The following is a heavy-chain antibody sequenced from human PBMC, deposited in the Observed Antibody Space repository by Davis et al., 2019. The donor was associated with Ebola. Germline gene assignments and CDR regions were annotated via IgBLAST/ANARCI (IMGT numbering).Heavy chain of an antibody. CDR3: ARDGAASWYFDL. CDR1: EFTFSRYV. CDR2: ISKDGRHE. V-gene: IGHV3-30*03. J-gene: IGHJ2*01. D-gene: IGHD2-15*01. Sequence: PGGSLRLSCAASEFTFSRYVMHWFRQAPGKGLEWVAVISKDGRHEDYADSVKGRFTITRDNSNNNLFLQMNSLRPDDSAVYYCARDGAASWYFDLWGRGTLVTVSS.